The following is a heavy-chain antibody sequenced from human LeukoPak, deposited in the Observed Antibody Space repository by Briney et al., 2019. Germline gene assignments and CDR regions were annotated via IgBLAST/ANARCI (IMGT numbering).Heavy chain of an antibody. V-gene: IGHV3-23*01. D-gene: IGHD3/OR15-3a*01. CDR3: AKKKLDTDAFDI. Sequence: GGSLRLSCAASGFTFSSYAMTWVRQAPGKGLERVSAISGSGGSTFYADSVKGRFTISRDNSKNTLYLQMNSLRAEDTAVYYCAKKKLDTDAFDIWGQGTMVTVPS. CDR2: ISGSGGST. CDR1: GFTFSSYA. J-gene: IGHJ3*02.